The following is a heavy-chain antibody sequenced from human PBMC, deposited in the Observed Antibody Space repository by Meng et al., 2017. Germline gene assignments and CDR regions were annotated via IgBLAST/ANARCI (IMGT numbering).Heavy chain of an antibody. CDR3: ARGDYYDSSGYYSFWYFQH. V-gene: IGHV1-2*06. D-gene: IGHD3-22*01. Sequence: QVQVVQYGAEVKKPGASVKVSCKASGYTFTGYYMHWVRQAPGQGLEWMGRINPNSGGTNYAQKFQGRVTMTRDTSISTAYMELSRLRSDDTAVYYCARGDYYDSSGYYSFWYFQHWGQGTLVTVSS. J-gene: IGHJ1*01. CDR2: INPNSGGT. CDR1: GYTFTGYY.